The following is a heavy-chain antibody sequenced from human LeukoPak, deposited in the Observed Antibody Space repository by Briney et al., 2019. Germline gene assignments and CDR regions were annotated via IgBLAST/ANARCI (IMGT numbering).Heavy chain of an antibody. Sequence: GGSLRLSCAASGFTFSSYAMSWVRQAPGKGLEWVSAISGSGGSTYYADSVKGRFTISRDNAKNSLYLQMNSLRAEDTAVYYCARGIYDSGSYYYFPWGQGTLVTVSS. CDR3: ARGIYDSGSYYYFP. V-gene: IGHV3-23*01. D-gene: IGHD3-10*01. CDR2: ISGSGGST. CDR1: GFTFSSYA. J-gene: IGHJ5*02.